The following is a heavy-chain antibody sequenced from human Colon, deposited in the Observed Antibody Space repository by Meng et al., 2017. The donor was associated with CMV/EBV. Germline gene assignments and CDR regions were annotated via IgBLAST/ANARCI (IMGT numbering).Heavy chain of an antibody. D-gene: IGHD3-10*01. J-gene: IGHJ4*02. CDR2: THASESS. V-gene: IGHV4-30-4*08. Sequence: GGSVSSDEYYRGWIRQWAGRGVEWVGYTHASESSLYKPTLRSRVNKSLDTSKNQFSLKLSSGTAADTAVYYCAREQGSGSDVGYFDNGGQETLVTVSS. CDR3: AREQGSGSDVGYFDN. CDR1: GGSVSSDEYY.